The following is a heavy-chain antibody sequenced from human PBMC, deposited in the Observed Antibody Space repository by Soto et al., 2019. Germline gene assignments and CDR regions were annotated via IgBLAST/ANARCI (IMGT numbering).Heavy chain of an antibody. V-gene: IGHV3-23*01. CDR1: GFTFSSYA. CDR3: AKDPEVGGSWYSSYYFDY. CDR2: ISGSGGST. D-gene: IGHD6-13*01. Sequence: GGSLRLSCAASGFTFSSYAMSWVRQAPGKGLEWVSAISGSGGSTYYADSVKGRFTISRDNSKNTLYLQMNSLRAEDTAVYYCAKDPEVGGSWYSSYYFDYWGQGTLVTVSS. J-gene: IGHJ4*02.